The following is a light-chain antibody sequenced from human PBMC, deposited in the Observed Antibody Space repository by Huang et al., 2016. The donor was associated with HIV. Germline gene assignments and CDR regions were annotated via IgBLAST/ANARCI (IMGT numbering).Light chain of an antibody. V-gene: IGKV1-6*01. J-gene: IGKJ2*01. Sequence: AIQMTQSPSSLSASVGDRVTITCRGSQGIRNYLGRYQQKPGKPPKLLIYGATYLQRGVPSRFSGSGSGTNFTLTISSLQPEDFATYYCLQDYNFPYTFGQGTEVE. CDR2: GAT. CDR3: LQDYNFPYT. CDR1: QGIRNY.